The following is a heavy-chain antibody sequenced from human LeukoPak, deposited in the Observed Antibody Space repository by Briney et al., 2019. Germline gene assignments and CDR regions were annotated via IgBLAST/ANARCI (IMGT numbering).Heavy chain of an antibody. CDR3: AKSASSWPLYYFDY. CDR1: GFTFDVYG. V-gene: IGHV3-20*04. J-gene: IGHJ4*02. CDR2: LNWNGGST. Sequence: PGGSLRLSCAASGFTFDVYGMSWVRQAPGKGLEWVSGLNWNGGSTGYADSVKGRFIISRDNAKNCLYLQMNSLRAEDTALYYCAKSASSWPLYYFDYWGQGTLVTVSS. D-gene: IGHD6-13*01.